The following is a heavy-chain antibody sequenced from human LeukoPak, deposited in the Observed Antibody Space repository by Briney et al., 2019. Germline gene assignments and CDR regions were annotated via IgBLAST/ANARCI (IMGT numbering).Heavy chain of an antibody. CDR2: IYYSGST. J-gene: IGHJ4*02. Sequence: PSETLSLTCTVSGGSISSSSYYWVWIRQPPGQGLEWIESIYYSGSTYYNPSLKSRVTISVDTSKNQFSLKLSSVTAADTAVYYCARLRWRYFDYWGQGTLVTVSS. CDR3: ARLRWRYFDY. CDR1: GGSISSSSYY. V-gene: IGHV4-39*01. D-gene: IGHD4-23*01.